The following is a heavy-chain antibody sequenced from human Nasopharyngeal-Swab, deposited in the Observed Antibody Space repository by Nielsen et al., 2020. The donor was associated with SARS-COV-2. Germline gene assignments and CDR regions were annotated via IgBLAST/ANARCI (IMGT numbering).Heavy chain of an antibody. J-gene: IGHJ4*02. CDR1: TGSISSGYSY. Sequence: SQTLSLTCTLSTGSISSGYSYWSWIRQHPGRGLEWFGYIFYNGSTYYNPSLKSPLTISLDTSKPPFSLKLTSVTAADAAVYYCARAPTIFGVVITSFDLWGQGTLVTVSS. CDR3: ARAPTIFGVVITSFDL. V-gene: IGHV4-31*01. D-gene: IGHD3-3*01. CDR2: IFYNGST.